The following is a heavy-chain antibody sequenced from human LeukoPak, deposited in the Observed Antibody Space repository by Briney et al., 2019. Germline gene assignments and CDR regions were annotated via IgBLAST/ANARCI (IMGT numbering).Heavy chain of an antibody. CDR2: IKQDGSEK. CDR3: AKDLGDAFDI. V-gene: IGHV3-7*01. Sequence: GGSLRLSCAASRFTFSNYWMSWVRQAPGKGLEWVANIKQDGSEKYYVDSVKGRFTISRDNAKNSLSLQMNSLRAEDTAVYYCAKDLGDAFDIWGQGTMVTVSS. CDR1: RFTFSNYW. J-gene: IGHJ3*02.